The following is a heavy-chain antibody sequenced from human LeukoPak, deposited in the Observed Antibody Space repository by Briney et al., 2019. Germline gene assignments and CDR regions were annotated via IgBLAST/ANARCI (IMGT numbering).Heavy chain of an antibody. Sequence: GGSLRLSCAASGFTFSSYSMNWVRQAPGKGLEWGSYISGSSSTIYYADSVKGRFTISRDNGKNTLYLQMNSLRAEDTAVYYCAREGFLEWLPFYWGQGTLVTVSP. CDR2: ISGSSSTI. D-gene: IGHD3-3*01. CDR3: AREGFLEWLPFY. J-gene: IGHJ4*02. CDR1: GFTFSSYS. V-gene: IGHV3-48*01.